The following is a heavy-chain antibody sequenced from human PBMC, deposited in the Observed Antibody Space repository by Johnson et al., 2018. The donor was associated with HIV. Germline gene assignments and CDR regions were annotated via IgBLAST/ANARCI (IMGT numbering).Heavy chain of an antibody. J-gene: IGHJ3*02. CDR2: ISSSGSTI. D-gene: IGHD1-26*01. CDR1: GFTFSDYY. Sequence: QVQLVESGGGLVKPGGSLRLSCAASGFTFSDYYMSWIRQAPGKGLEWVSSISSSGSTIYYADSVKGRFTISRDNSKNTLYLQMNSLRAEDTAVYYCARDYREANAFDIWGQGTMVTVSS. CDR3: ARDYREANAFDI. V-gene: IGHV3-11*04.